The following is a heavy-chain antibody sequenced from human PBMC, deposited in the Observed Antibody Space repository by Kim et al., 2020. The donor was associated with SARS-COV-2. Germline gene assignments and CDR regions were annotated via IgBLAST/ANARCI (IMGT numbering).Heavy chain of an antibody. CDR1: GFTVSSNY. V-gene: IGHV3-53*04. D-gene: IGHD1-20*01. Sequence: GGSLRLSCAASGFTVSSNYMSWVRQAPGKGLEWVSVIYSGGSTYYADSVKGRFTISRHNSKNTLYLQMNSLRAEDTAVYYCASVPEYNWNQHGAFDIWGQGTMVTVSS. CDR2: IYSGGST. CDR3: ASVPEYNWNQHGAFDI. J-gene: IGHJ3*02.